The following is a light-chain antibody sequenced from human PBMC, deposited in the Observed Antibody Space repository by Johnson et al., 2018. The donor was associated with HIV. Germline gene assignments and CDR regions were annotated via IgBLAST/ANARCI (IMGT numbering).Light chain of an antibody. CDR3: GTWDTSLSASYV. Sequence: QSVLTQPPSVSAAPGQKVTISCSGSSSNIGNNYVSWYQQLPGTAPKLLIYENNTLPSGIPDRFSGSKSGTSAPLGITELQTGDEADYYCGTWDTSLSASYVFGAGTKVTVL. J-gene: IGLJ1*01. CDR2: ENN. V-gene: IGLV1-51*02. CDR1: SSNIGNNY.